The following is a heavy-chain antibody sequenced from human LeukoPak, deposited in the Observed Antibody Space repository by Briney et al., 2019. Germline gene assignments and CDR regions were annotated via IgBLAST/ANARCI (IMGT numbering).Heavy chain of an antibody. CDR3: ATDGVGYGDYAPLY. CDR2: FDPEDGET. V-gene: IGHV1-24*01. J-gene: IGHJ4*02. CDR1: GYTLTELS. Sequence: ASVKVSCKVSGYTLTELSMHWVRQAPGKGLEWMGGFDPEDGETIYAQKFQGRVTMTEDTSTDTAYMELSSLRSEDTAVYYCATDGVGYGDYAPLYWGQGTLVTVSS. D-gene: IGHD4-17*01.